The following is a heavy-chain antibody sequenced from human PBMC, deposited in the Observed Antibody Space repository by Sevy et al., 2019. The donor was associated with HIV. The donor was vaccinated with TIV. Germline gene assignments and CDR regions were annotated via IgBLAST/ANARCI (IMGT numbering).Heavy chain of an antibody. CDR3: AKSRRIDDYEGY. Sequence: GGSLRLSCAASGFTFSSYAMSWVRQAPGKGLEWVSAISGSGGSTYYADSVKGRFTISRDNSKNTLYLQMNSRRAEDTAVYYCAKSRRIDDYEGYWGQGTLVTVSS. V-gene: IGHV3-23*01. CDR2: ISGSGGST. CDR1: GFTFSSYA. J-gene: IGHJ4*02. D-gene: IGHD4-17*01.